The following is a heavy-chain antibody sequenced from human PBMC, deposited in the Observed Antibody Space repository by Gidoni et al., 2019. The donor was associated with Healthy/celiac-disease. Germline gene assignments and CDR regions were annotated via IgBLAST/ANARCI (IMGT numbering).Heavy chain of an antibody. CDR2: INPNSGGT. V-gene: IGHV1-2*02. Sequence: QVQLVQSGAEVKKPGASVKVSCKASGYTFTCYYMHWVRQAPGQGLEWMGWINPNSGGTNYAQKFQGRVTMTRDTSISTAYMELSRLRSDDTAVYYCARGCSGGSCQRGSGWFDPWGQGTLVTVSS. CDR1: GYTFTCYY. D-gene: IGHD2-15*01. J-gene: IGHJ5*02. CDR3: ARGCSGGSCQRGSGWFDP.